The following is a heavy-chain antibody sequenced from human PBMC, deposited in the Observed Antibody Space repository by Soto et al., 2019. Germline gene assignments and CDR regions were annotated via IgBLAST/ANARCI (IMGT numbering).Heavy chain of an antibody. CDR3: VRHSGKRESSVVPRSFNY. D-gene: IGHD2-21*01. J-gene: IGHJ4*02. CDR1: GYTFTNYW. V-gene: IGHV5-51*01. Sequence: LGASLKLSCEASGYTFTNYWIGWVRQMPGTGLEWMGIIYPRDSDTRYSPSFQDQVTMSVDKSIGTVYLQWGSLKASDTPMYYCVRHSGKRESSVVPRSFNYCGQGSLVTFSS. CDR2: IYPRDSDT.